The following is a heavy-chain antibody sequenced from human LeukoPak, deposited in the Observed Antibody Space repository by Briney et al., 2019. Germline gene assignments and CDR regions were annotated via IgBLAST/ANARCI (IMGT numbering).Heavy chain of an antibody. CDR3: ARDVGTPDYFDY. CDR2: ISAYNGNT. CDR1: GYTFTSYG. V-gene: IGHV1-18*01. J-gene: IGHJ4*02. Sequence: ASVKVSCKASGYTFTSYGISWVRQAPGQGLEWMGWISAYNGNTKYEQNLQGRITMTTDTSTSTAYMELRSLRSDDTAMYYCARDVGTPDYFDYWGQGTLVTVSS.